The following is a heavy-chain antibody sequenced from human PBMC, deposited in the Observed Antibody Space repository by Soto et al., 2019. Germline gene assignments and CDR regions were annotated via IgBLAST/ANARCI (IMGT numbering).Heavy chain of an antibody. V-gene: IGHV3-30*18. CDR1: GFTFSSYG. CDR2: ISYDGSNK. CDR3: AKGAGITMIKGQFDY. D-gene: IGHD3-22*01. Sequence: LRLSCAASGFTFSSYGMHWVRQAPGKGLEWVAVISYDGSNKYYADSVKGRFTISRDNSKNTLYLQMNSLRAEDTAVYYCAKGAGITMIKGQFDYWGQGTLVTVSS. J-gene: IGHJ4*02.